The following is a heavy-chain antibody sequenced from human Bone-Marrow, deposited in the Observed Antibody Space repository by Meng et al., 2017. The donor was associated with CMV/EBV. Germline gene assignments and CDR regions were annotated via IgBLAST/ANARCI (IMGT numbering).Heavy chain of an antibody. J-gene: IGHJ6*02. CDR3: ARDTSDFWSGYHYYYYGMDV. CDR1: GFTFSSYS. Sequence: GESLKISCAASGFTFSSYSMNWVRQAPGKGLEWVSSISSSGSTIYYADSVKGRFTISRDNAKNSLYLQMNSLRAEDTAVYYCARDTSDFWSGYHYYYYGMDVWGQGTTVTVSS. CDR2: ISSSGSTI. D-gene: IGHD3-3*01. V-gene: IGHV3-48*04.